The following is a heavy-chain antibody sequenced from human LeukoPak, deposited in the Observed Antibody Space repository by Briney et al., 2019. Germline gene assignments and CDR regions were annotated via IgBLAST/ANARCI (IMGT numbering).Heavy chain of an antibody. CDR1: GDSVSGNSVA. D-gene: IGHD4-17*01. Sequence: SQTLSLTCITSGDSVSGNSVAWNWIRQSPSRGLEWLGRTYYRSRRYSDYAVSVESRITINADTSRNQFSLQLSSVTPDDTAVYYCARDHDYGDYGTYEDYWGQGTLVTVSS. V-gene: IGHV6-1*01. CDR3: ARDHDYGDYGTYEDY. J-gene: IGHJ4*02. CDR2: TYYRSRRYS.